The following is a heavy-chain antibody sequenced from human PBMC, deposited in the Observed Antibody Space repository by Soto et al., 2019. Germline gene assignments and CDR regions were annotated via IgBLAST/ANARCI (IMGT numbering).Heavy chain of an antibody. CDR2: ISSSSSYI. V-gene: IGHV3-21*01. D-gene: IGHD2-2*01. J-gene: IGHJ5*02. CDR1: GFTFSSYS. Sequence: PGGSLRLSCAASGFTFSSYSMNLVRQAPGRGLEWVSSISSSSSYIYYADSVKGRFTISRDNAKNSLYLQMNSLRAEDTAVYYCARGEYQLRCGGEMYNWFDPWGQGTLVNVCS. CDR3: ARGEYQLRCGGEMYNWFDP.